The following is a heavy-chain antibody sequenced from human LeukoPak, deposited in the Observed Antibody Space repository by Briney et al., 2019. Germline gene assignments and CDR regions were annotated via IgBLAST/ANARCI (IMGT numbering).Heavy chain of an antibody. CDR1: GYTFTIYA. Sequence: GASVTVSCTASGYTFTIYAMHWVRQAPGQRLEWMGWINAGNGNTKYSQKFQGRVTITRDTYASTAYMELSSLRSEDTAVYYCASRWGGTNWVDYWGQGTLVTVSS. D-gene: IGHD1-1*01. CDR2: INAGNGNT. CDR3: ASRWGGTNWVDY. V-gene: IGHV1-3*01. J-gene: IGHJ4*02.